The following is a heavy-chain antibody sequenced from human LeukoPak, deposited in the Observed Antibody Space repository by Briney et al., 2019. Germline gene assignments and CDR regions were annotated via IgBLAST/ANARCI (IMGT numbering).Heavy chain of an antibody. CDR3: ARALVGASYYFDY. V-gene: IGHV1-69*13. Sequence: SVTVSCKASGGTFSSYAISWVRQAPGQGLEWMGGIIPIFGTANYAQKFQGRVTITADESTSTAYMELSSLRSEDTAVYYCARALVGASYYFDYWGQGTLVTVSS. D-gene: IGHD1-26*01. CDR2: IIPIFGTA. CDR1: GGTFSSYA. J-gene: IGHJ4*02.